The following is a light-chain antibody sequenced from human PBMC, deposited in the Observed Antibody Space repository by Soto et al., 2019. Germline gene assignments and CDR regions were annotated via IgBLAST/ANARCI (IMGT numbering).Light chain of an antibody. J-gene: IGKJ1*01. Sequence: VQMPQSPTSLSATVGDRVPITCRASQSISSYLNWYQQKPGKAPKLLIYAASSLQSGVPSRFSGSGSGTDFTLTISSLQPEDFATYYCQQSYSTPWTFGQGTKVDIK. CDR3: QQSYSTPWT. CDR2: AAS. V-gene: IGKV1-39*01. CDR1: QSISSY.